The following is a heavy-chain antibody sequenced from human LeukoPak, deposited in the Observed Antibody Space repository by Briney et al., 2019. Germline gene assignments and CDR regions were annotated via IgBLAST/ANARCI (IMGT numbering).Heavy chain of an antibody. CDR1: GYTFTSYA. V-gene: IGHV1-3*01. CDR2: INAGNGNT. J-gene: IGHJ5*02. CDR3: ARDYYGSGSYYNIGQPFDP. D-gene: IGHD3-10*01. Sequence: ASVKVSCTASGYTFTSYAMHWVRQAPGQRLEWMGWINAGNGNTKYSQKFQGRVTITRDTSASTAYMELSSLRSEDTAVYYCARDYYGSGSYYNIGQPFDPWGQGTLVTVSS.